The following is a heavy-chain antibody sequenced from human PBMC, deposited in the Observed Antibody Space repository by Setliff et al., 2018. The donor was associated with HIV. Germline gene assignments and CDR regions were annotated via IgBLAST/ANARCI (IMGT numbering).Heavy chain of an antibody. D-gene: IGHD7-27*01. J-gene: IGHJ5*02. CDR3: ARNPIQIKRWSPGETWFDT. CDR2: IIPIYGTA. V-gene: IGHV1-69*13. CDR1: GGTFSSYA. Sequence: SVKVSCKASGGTFSSYAISWVQQAPGQGLEWMGGIIPIYGTANYAQKFQGRVTITADESSSTAYMELSSLRSEDTAVYYCARNPIQIKRWSPGETWFDTWGQGTLVTVSS.